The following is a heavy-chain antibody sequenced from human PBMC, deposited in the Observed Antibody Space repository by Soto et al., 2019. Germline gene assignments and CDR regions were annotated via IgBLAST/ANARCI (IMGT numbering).Heavy chain of an antibody. CDR3: ARDEGSGGYYSYYYYYGMDV. CDR1: GFTFSSYS. D-gene: IGHD3-10*01. Sequence: EVQLVESGGGLVQPGGSLRLSCAASGFTFSSYSMNWVRQAPGKGLEWVSYISSSSSTIYYADSVKGRFTISRDNAKKSLYLQMNSLRDEDTAVYYCARDEGSGGYYSYYYYYGMDVWGQGATVTGSS. CDR2: ISSSSSTI. V-gene: IGHV3-48*02. J-gene: IGHJ6*02.